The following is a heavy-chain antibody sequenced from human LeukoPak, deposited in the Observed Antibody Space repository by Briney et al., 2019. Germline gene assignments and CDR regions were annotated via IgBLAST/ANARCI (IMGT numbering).Heavy chain of an antibody. D-gene: IGHD2-8*02. CDR2: INPNSGDT. CDR3: AILRLSTGLWWFFDL. CDR1: GYTFNAYY. Sequence: ASVKVSCKASGYTFNAYYLHWVRQAPGQGLEWMGWINPNSGDTKYAQKFQCRVTMTGDTSISTAYMELSRLRFDDTAVYYCAILRLSTGLWWFFDLWGRGTLVTVSS. J-gene: IGHJ2*01. V-gene: IGHV1-2*02.